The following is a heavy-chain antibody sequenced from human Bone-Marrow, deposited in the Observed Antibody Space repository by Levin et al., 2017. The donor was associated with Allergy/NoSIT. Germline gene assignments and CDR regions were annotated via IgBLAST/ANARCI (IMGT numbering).Heavy chain of an antibody. J-gene: IGHJ4*02. CDR2: IYPDERQ. CDR3: AKVWEAAEDVDY. CDR1: GFSVSSNF. V-gene: IGHV3-53*01. Sequence: GGSLRLSCVASGFSVSSNFMTWVRRAPGKGLEWVSLIYPDERQYYTDSVRGRFTITRDNSKSTLFLQMKGLRAEDSAVYFCAKVWEAAEDVDYWGQGTLVTVSS. D-gene: IGHD1-26*01.